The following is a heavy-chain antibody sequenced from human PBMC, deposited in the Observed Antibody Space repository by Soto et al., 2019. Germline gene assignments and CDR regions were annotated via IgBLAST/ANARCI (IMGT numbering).Heavy chain of an antibody. D-gene: IGHD4-17*01. CDR1: EFTFNTYE. J-gene: IGHJ5*02. V-gene: IGHV3-48*03. CDR3: ARALTLTTDDH. CDR2: ISGSGGTV. Sequence: PWGSLELACVASEFTFNTYEMHWVRQAPGKGLEWVSYISGSGGTVYYADSVKGRFTISRDNAKKSLYLRMNSLRAEDTAVYYCARALTLTTDDHWGQGTLVTVSS.